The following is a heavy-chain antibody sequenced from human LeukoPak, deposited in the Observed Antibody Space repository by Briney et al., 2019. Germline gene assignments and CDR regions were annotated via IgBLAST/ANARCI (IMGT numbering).Heavy chain of an antibody. Sequence: GGSLRLSCAASGFTISTNYMSWVRQAPGKGLEWVSVMYTGGSTYYADSVKGRFTISRDNSKNTLYLQMSSLRAEDTALYYCARAPFYYDSSGYPYFDGWGQGTLVTVSS. V-gene: IGHV3-53*01. CDR3: ARAPFYYDSSGYPYFDG. J-gene: IGHJ4*02. D-gene: IGHD3-22*01. CDR1: GFTISTNY. CDR2: MYTGGST.